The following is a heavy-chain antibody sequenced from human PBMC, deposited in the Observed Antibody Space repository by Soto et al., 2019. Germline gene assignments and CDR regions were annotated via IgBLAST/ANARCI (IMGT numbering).Heavy chain of an antibody. V-gene: IGHV4-59*01. CDR1: GGSIGSYH. CDR2: VYYTGTT. J-gene: IGHJ4*02. D-gene: IGHD4-17*01. Sequence: TVSGGSIGSYHWSWVRQPPGKGLEWIASVYYTGTTNYNPSLGSRVTISIDAPGNRFSMEITSVTAADTAIYYCARDTVLTGMFDFWGQGTLVTVSS. CDR3: ARDTVLTGMFDF.